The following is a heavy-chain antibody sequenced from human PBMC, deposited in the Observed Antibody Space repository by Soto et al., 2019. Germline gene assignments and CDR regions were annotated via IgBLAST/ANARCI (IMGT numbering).Heavy chain of an antibody. D-gene: IGHD1-26*01. V-gene: IGHV7-4-1*01. Sequence: AASVKVSCKASGYTFTSYAMNWVRQAPGQGLEWMGWINTNTGNPTYAQGFTGRFVFSLDTSVSTAYLQICSLKAEDTAVYYCARDLLSMGATVPYYYSGMDVWGQGTTVTVSS. CDR3: ARDLLSMGATVPYYYSGMDV. CDR1: GYTFTSYA. CDR2: INTNTGNP. J-gene: IGHJ6*02.